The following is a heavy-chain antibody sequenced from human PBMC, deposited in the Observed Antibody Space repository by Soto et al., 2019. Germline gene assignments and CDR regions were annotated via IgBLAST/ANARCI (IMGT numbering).Heavy chain of an antibody. J-gene: IGHJ4*01. Sequence: PSETLSLTCTVSGGSISSGDYYWSWIRQPPGKGLEWIGYIYYSGSTYYNPSLKSRVTISVDTSKNQFSLKLSSVTAADTAVYYCATAGDFWSGYYLYFDYWGHGALVTVSS. CDR2: IYYSGST. V-gene: IGHV4-30-4*01. CDR3: ATAGDFWSGYYLYFDY. D-gene: IGHD3-3*01. CDR1: GGSISSGDYY.